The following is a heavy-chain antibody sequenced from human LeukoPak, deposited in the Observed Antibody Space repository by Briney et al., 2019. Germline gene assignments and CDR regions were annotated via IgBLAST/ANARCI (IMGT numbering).Heavy chain of an antibody. CDR3: GHWNYSGGAFDI. CDR1: GYTLTELS. CDR2: FDPEDGET. Sequence: ASVKVSCKVSGYTLTELSMHWVRPAPGKGLEWMGGFDPEDGETIYAQKFQGRVTMTEDTSTDTAYMELSSLRSEDTAVYYCGHWNYSGGAFDIWGQGTMVTVSS. J-gene: IGHJ3*02. V-gene: IGHV1-24*01. D-gene: IGHD1-7*01.